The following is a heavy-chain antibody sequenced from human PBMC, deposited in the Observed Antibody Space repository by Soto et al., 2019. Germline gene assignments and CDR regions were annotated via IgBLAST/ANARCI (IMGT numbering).Heavy chain of an antibody. CDR2: ISDSGGSS. D-gene: IGHD3-3*01. V-gene: IGHV3-23*01. CDR3: TKGGDSWSGYAQH. Sequence: GGSLRLSCAASGFSFGNYVMNWVRQAPGKGLEWVSGISDSGGSSSSADSVKGRFTVSRDNSKNTLYLQMDSLTGDDTAVYYCTKGGDSWSGYAQHWGQGALVTVSS. CDR1: GFSFGNYV. J-gene: IGHJ1*01.